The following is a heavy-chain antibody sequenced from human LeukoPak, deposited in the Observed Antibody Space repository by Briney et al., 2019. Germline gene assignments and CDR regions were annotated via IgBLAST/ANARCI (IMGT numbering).Heavy chain of an antibody. J-gene: IGHJ4*02. Sequence: GGSLRLSCAASGFTFSSYWMSWVRQAPGKGLEWVANMNPDGSEKYFLDPVKGRFSISRDNAKSSLYLQMNSLRAGDTAVYYCAKTVTTRSVYYFDYWGQGTLVTVSS. V-gene: IGHV3-7*03. CDR1: GFTFSSYW. D-gene: IGHD4-17*01. CDR3: AKTVTTRSVYYFDY. CDR2: MNPDGSEK.